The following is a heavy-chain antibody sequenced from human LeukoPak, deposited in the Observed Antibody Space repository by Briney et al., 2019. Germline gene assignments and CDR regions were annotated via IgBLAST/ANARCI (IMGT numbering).Heavy chain of an antibody. CDR1: GYTFTCYY. J-gene: IGHJ4*02. D-gene: IGHD6-19*01. V-gene: IGHV1-2*02. CDR3: ARSRSGTQPSDY. CDR2: INLNPAPT. Sequence: ASVKVSCKASGYTFTCYYMHWAGQAPGQGGEWLVWINLNPAPTNYAQKFQGSVTITRATSISTAYMELSRLRSDDTAVYYCARSRSGTQPSDYWGQGTLVTVSS.